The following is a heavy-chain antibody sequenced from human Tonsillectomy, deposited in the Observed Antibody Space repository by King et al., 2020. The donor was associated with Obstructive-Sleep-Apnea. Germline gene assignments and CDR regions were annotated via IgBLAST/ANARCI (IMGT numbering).Heavy chain of an antibody. CDR2: ISSNGGST. CDR3: ARDQCSGGSCYSDYYYYAMDV. V-gene: IGHV3-64*01. CDR1: GFTFSSYA. J-gene: IGHJ6*02. D-gene: IGHD2-15*01. Sequence: VQLVESGGGLVQPGGSLRLSCAASGFTFSSYAMHWVRQAPGKGLEYVSAISSNGGSTYYANSVKDRFTISRDNSKNTLYLQMGSLRAEDMAVYYFARDQCSGGSCYSDYYYYAMDVWGQGTTVTVSS.